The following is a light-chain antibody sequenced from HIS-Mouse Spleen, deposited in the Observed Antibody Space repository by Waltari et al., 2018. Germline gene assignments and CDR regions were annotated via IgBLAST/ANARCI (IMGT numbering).Light chain of an antibody. CDR2: EGS. CDR1: ISDVGSYNL. V-gene: IGLV2-23*01. J-gene: IGLJ3*02. CDR3: CSYAGSSTWV. Sequence: QSALTQPASVSGSPGQSITISCPGTISDVGSYNLVSWYQQHPGKAPKLIIYEGSKRPSGVSNRFSGSKSGNTASLTISGLQAEDEADYYCCSYAGSSTWVFGGGTKLTVL.